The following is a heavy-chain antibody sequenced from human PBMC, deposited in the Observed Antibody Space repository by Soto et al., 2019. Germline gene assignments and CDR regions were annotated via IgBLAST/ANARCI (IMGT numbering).Heavy chain of an antibody. CDR3: AKTYSGDSNDAFDI. CDR1: GYRFTNFW. J-gene: IGHJ3*02. Sequence: GESLKISCTGSGYRFTNFWIGWVRQMPGKGLEWMGIIYPGDSDTRHGPSFEGQVTFAADRSTSTAYLQWSSLRASDTAMYYCAKTYSGDSNDAFDIWGQGTLVTVS. D-gene: IGHD1-26*01. CDR2: IYPGDSDT. V-gene: IGHV5-51*01.